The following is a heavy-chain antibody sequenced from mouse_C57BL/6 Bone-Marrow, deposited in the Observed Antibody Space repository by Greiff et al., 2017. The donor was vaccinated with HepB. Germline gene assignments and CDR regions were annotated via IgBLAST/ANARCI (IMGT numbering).Heavy chain of an antibody. Sequence: DVKLQESGGGLVKPGGSLKLSCAASGFTFSSYAMSWVRQTPEKRLEWVATISDGGSYTYYPDNVKGRFTISRDNAKNNLYLQMSHLKSEDTAMYYCARDRSNSLFAYWGQGTLVTVSA. CDR3: ARDRSNSLFAY. CDR1: GFTFSSYA. V-gene: IGHV5-4*01. D-gene: IGHD2-5*01. CDR2: ISDGGSYT. J-gene: IGHJ3*01.